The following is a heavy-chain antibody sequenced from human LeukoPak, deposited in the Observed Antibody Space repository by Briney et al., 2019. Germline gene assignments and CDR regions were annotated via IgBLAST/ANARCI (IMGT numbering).Heavy chain of an antibody. CDR3: ARVGVGTMVRGVSYWYFDL. Sequence: GGSLRLSCAASGFTFSDYYMSWIRQAPGKGLEWVAYISSDGSIIYYADSVKGRFTISRDNAKNSLYLQMNSLRAEGTAVEYCARVGVGTMVRGVSYWYFDLWGRGTLVTVSS. D-gene: IGHD3-10*01. V-gene: IGHV3-11*01. CDR1: GFTFSDYY. CDR2: ISSDGSII. J-gene: IGHJ2*01.